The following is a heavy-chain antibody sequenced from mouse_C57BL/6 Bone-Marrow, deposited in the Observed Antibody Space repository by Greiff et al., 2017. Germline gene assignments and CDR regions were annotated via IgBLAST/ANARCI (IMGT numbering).Heavy chain of an antibody. D-gene: IGHD1-1*01. CDR3: ARGYYGSDWYFDV. J-gene: IGHJ1*03. CDR1: GYTFTSYW. Sequence: QVQLQQSGAELAKPGASVKLSCKASGYTFTSYWMHWVNQRPGQGLEWIGYINPSSGYTKYNQKFKDKATLTADKSSSTAYMQLSSLTYEDSAVYYCARGYYGSDWYFDVWGTGTTVTVSS. V-gene: IGHV1-7*01. CDR2: INPSSGYT.